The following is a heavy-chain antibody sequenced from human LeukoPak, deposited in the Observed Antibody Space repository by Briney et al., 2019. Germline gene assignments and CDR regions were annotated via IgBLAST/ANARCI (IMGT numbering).Heavy chain of an antibody. J-gene: IGHJ3*02. CDR2: IVPDGSST. V-gene: IGHV3-74*01. CDR3: AKGYSIASSLQCVFDI. CDR1: GFTFSSYW. D-gene: IGHD1-26*01. Sequence: GGSLRLSCAASGFTFSSYWMYWVRQAPGKGLVWVSRIVPDGSSTSYADSVKGRFTISRDNAKNTLYLQMNSLRVEDTAVYYCAKGYSIASSLQCVFDIWGQGTVVTVSS.